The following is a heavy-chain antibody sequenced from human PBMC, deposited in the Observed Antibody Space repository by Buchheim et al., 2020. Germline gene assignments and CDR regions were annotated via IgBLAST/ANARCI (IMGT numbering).Heavy chain of an antibody. V-gene: IGHV1-3*01. J-gene: IGHJ6*02. CDR1: GYTFTTNA. CDR2: INSGNGNR. Sequence: QVQLVQSGAEVKEPGASVKVSCKASGYTFTTNAIHWVRQAPRQSFEWLGWINSGNGNRGYSQKFQSRVTITRDTSASTAYMELSSLRSEDTAVYYCSLLEWFPGSGVDVWGQGTT. CDR3: SLLEWFPGSGVDV. D-gene: IGHD3-3*01.